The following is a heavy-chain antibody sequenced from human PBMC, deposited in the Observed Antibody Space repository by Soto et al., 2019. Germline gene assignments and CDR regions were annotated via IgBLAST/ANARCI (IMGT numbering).Heavy chain of an antibody. J-gene: IGHJ4*02. CDR1: GFPFSVYW. V-gene: IGHV3-74*01. Sequence: EVQLVESGGGLVQPGGSLRLSCAASGFPFSVYWMHWVRQAPGKGLVWVSLINSDGSNTRYADSVKGRFTISRDNAKKTLYLQVSSLRAEDTAVYYCATVGTLWELLSWGQGALVTVSS. D-gene: IGHD1-26*01. CDR3: ATVGTLWELLS. CDR2: INSDGSNT.